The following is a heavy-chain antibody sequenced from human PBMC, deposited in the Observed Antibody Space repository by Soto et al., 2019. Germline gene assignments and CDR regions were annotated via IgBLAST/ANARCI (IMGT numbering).Heavy chain of an antibody. CDR2: ISYSGST. Sequence: SETLSLTCTVSGGSIISYYWSWIRQPPGKGLEWIGYISYSGSTSYNPSLKSRLIISVDTSQNQVSLKLASVTAADTAVYYCLTQGFGPLHGLVDVWGQGTTVTVSS. D-gene: IGHD3-10*01. CDR3: LTQGFGPLHGLVDV. J-gene: IGHJ6*02. CDR1: GGSIISYY. V-gene: IGHV4-59*08.